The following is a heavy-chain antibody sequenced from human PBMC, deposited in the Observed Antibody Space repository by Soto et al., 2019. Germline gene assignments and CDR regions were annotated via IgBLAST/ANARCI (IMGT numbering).Heavy chain of an antibody. D-gene: IGHD6-19*01. CDR1: GFTFGDYA. J-gene: IGHJ6*03. CDR2: IRTNSYGGTT. CDR3: ARDEKRSVAFRKFYYMDV. V-gene: IGHV3-49*04. Sequence: GGSLRLSCTVSGFTFGDYALSWVRQAPGKGLEWVGFIRTNSYGGTTEYAASVKGRFTVSRDDSKSIAYLQMNSLKTEDTAVYYCARDEKRSVAFRKFYYMDVWGKGTTVTVSS.